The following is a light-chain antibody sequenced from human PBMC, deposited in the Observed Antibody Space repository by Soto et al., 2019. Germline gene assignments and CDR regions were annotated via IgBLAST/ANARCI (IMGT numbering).Light chain of an antibody. Sequence: DFQMTQSPSSLSASVGDRVTITCQASQDISNYLNWYQQKPGKAPKLLIYDASNLETGVPSRFSGSGSGTDFTFTISSLQPEDIATYYCQQYDNLPPYTFGQGTKLELK. J-gene: IGKJ2*01. CDR3: QQYDNLPPYT. V-gene: IGKV1-33*01. CDR1: QDISNY. CDR2: DAS.